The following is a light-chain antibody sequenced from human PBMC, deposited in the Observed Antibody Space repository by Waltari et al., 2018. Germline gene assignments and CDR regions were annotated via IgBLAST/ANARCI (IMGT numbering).Light chain of an antibody. J-gene: IGKJ2*01. CDR3: KQYGSSPPMYT. V-gene: IGKV3-20*01. CDR1: QSVSSTY. CDR2: GIS. Sequence: EIVLTQSPGTLSLSPGERATLSCRASQSVSSTYLAWYQHKPGQAPRLLIYGISIRATGVPSRFSGSGSGTDFPLTIRRLEAEDSAVYYCKQYGSSPPMYTFGQGTKLEIK.